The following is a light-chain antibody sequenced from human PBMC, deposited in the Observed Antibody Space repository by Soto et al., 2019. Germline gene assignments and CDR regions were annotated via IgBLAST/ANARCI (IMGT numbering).Light chain of an antibody. CDR1: SSNIGSYY. J-gene: IGLJ2*01. CDR3: AAWDDSLSGVV. CDR2: RNN. V-gene: IGLV1-47*01. Sequence: QAVVTQPPSASGTPGQRVTISCSGSSSNIGSYYVYWYQQLPGTAPKLLIYRNNQRPSGVPDRFSGSKSGTSASLAISGLRSEDEADYYCAAWDDSLSGVVFGGGTKVTVL.